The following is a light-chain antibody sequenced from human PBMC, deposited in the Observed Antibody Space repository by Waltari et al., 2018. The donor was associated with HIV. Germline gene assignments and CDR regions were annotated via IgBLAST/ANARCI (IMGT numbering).Light chain of an antibody. CDR1: QGISSY. CDR3: QQLDRYPRT. V-gene: IGKV1-9*01. Sequence: DIQLTQSPSFLSASVGDRVTITCRASQGISSYLAWYQQKPGKAPKLLIFEASTSHIGVPSRFSGSGFGTEFTLTISSLHPEDFATYSCQQLDRYPRTFGQGTKVEIK. J-gene: IGKJ1*01. CDR2: EAS.